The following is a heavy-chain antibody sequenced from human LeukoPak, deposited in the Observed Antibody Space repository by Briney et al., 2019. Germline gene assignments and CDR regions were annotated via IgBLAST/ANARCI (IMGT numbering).Heavy chain of an antibody. D-gene: IGHD6-6*01. J-gene: IGHJ4*02. Sequence: GEFLRLSCAASGFTFSSYWMSWVRQAPGKGLEWVANIKGDGSEKYYVDSVKGRFTISRDNAKNSLYLQMNSLRAEDTAVYYCASPAKYSDTWYFDYWGQGTLVTVSS. CDR3: ASPAKYSDTWYFDY. CDR2: IKGDGSEK. V-gene: IGHV3-7*03. CDR1: GFTFSSYW.